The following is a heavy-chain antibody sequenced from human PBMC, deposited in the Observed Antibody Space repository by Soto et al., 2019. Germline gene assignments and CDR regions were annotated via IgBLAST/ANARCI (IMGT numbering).Heavy chain of an antibody. J-gene: IGHJ4*02. CDR3: TTGIVVVVAATRDY. Sequence: ASVKVSCKASGDTFTGYYMHWVRQAPGQGLEWMGWINPNSGGTNYAQKFQGWVTMTRDTSISTAYMELNSLKTEDTAVYYCTTGIVVVVAATRDYWGQGTLVTVSS. D-gene: IGHD2-15*01. V-gene: IGHV1-2*04. CDR1: GDTFTGYY. CDR2: INPNSGGT.